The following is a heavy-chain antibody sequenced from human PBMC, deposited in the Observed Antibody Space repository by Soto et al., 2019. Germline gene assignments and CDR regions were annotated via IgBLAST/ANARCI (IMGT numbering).Heavy chain of an antibody. CDR3: ATLGVTMVRGVITTYGMDV. CDR1: GYTFTSYG. J-gene: IGHJ6*02. Sequence: ASVKVSCKASGYTFTSYGISWVRQAPGQGLDWMGWISAYNGNTNYAQKLQGRVTMTTDTSTSTAYMELRSLRSDDTAVYYCATLGVTMVRGVITTYGMDVWGQGTTVTVSS. V-gene: IGHV1-18*01. D-gene: IGHD3-10*01. CDR2: ISAYNGNT.